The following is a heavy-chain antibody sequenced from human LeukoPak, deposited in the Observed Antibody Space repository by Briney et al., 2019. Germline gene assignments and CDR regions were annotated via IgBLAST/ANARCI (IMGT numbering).Heavy chain of an antibody. Sequence: GRSLRLSCAASGFTFSSYGMHWVRQAPGKGLEWVAVIWYDGSNKYYADSVKGRFTISRDNSKNTLYLQMNSLRAEDTAVYYCARGDYDFWSGYPHNWFDPWGQGTLVTVSS. CDR1: GFTFSSYG. V-gene: IGHV3-33*01. CDR2: IWYDGSNK. CDR3: ARGDYDFWSGYPHNWFDP. J-gene: IGHJ5*02. D-gene: IGHD3-3*01.